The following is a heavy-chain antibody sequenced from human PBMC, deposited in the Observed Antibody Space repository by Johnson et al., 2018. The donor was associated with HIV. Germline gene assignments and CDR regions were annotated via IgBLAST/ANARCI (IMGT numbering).Heavy chain of an antibody. CDR1: GFTFSSYA. CDR2: ISSNVGST. CDR3: NTDAFDI. V-gene: IGHV3-64*01. J-gene: IGHJ3*02. Sequence: MLLVESGGGLVQPGGSLRLSCAASGFTFSSYAMHWVRQPPGKRLEYVSAISSNVGSTYYANSVKGRFTISRDNSKNTLYLQMGSLRAEDMAVYYCNTDAFDIWGQGTMVTVSS.